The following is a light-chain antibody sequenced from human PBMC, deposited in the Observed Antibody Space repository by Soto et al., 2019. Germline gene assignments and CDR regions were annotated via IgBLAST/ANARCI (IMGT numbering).Light chain of an antibody. CDR3: SSYAGSNYYVV. J-gene: IGLJ2*01. Sequence: QSALTQPPSASGSPGQSVTISCTGTSSDIGTDNFVSWYQQHPGKAPKLIIYEVTKRPSGVPDRFSGSKSGITASLTVSGLEAEDEADYYCSSYAGSNYYVVFGGGTKLTVL. CDR1: SSDIGTDNF. V-gene: IGLV2-8*01. CDR2: EVT.